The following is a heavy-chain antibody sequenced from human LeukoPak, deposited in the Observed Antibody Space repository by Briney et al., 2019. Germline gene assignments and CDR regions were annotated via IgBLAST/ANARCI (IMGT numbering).Heavy chain of an antibody. CDR2: IYYSGST. J-gene: IGHJ3*02. D-gene: IGHD3-3*01. CDR1: GGSISSYY. V-gene: IGHV4-59*01. CDR3: ASPKPHLEWSSNAFDI. Sequence: PSETLSLTCTVSGGSISSYYWGWIRQPPGKGLEWIGYIYYSGSTNYNPSLKSRVTISVDTSKNQFSLKLSSVTAADTAVYYCASPKPHLEWSSNAFDIWGQGTMVTVSS.